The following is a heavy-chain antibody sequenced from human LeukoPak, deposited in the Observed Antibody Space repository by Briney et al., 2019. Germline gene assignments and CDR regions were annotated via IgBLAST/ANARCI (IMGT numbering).Heavy chain of an antibody. Sequence: SETLSLTCTVSGGSISSYYWSWIRQPAGKGLEWIGRIYTSGSTNYNPSLKSRVTISGDKSKNQFSLKLSSVTAADTAVYYCARWGSGYYNFDLWGRGTLVTVPS. D-gene: IGHD3-22*01. V-gene: IGHV4-4*07. CDR1: GGSISSYY. J-gene: IGHJ2*01. CDR3: ARWGSGYYNFDL. CDR2: IYTSGST.